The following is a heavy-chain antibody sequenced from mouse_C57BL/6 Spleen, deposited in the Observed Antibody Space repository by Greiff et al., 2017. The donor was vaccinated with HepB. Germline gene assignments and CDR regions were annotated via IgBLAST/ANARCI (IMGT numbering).Heavy chain of an antibody. J-gene: IGHJ1*03. CDR3: LIYYYGSRDYWYFDV. D-gene: IGHD1-1*01. CDR1: GYTFTSYT. V-gene: IGHV1-4*01. Sequence: QVQLQQSGAELARPGASVKMSCKASGYTFTSYTMHWVKQRPGQGLEWIGYINPSSGYTKYNQKFKDKATLTADKSSSTAYMQLSSLTSEDSAVYYCLIYYYGSRDYWYFDVWGTGTTVTVSS. CDR2: INPSSGYT.